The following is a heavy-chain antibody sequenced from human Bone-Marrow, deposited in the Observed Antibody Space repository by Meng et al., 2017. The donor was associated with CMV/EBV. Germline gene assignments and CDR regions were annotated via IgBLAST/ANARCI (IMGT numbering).Heavy chain of an antibody. CDR3: ARDADIVVVPAYFDY. CDR2: ISSSSSYI. J-gene: IGHJ4*02. Sequence: GGSLRLSCAASGFTFSSYSMNWVRQAPGKGLEWVSSISSSSSYIYYADSLKGRFTISRDNAKNSLYLQMNSLRAEDTAVYYCARDADIVVVPAYFDYWGQGTLVTVSS. CDR1: GFTFSSYS. V-gene: IGHV3-21*01. D-gene: IGHD2-2*01.